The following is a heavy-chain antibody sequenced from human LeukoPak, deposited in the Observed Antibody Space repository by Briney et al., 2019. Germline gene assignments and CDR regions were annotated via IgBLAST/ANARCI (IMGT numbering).Heavy chain of an antibody. CDR3: AKDRYGSGSYYYTPHFDY. J-gene: IGHJ4*02. D-gene: IGHD3-10*01. CDR2: IIPIFGTA. CDR1: GGTFSSYA. Sequence: ASVKVSCKASGGTFSSYAISWVRQAPGQGLEWMGGIIPIFGTANYAQKFQGRVTITTDESTSTAYMELSSLRSEDTAVYYCAKDRYGSGSYYYTPHFDYWGQGTLVTVSS. V-gene: IGHV1-69*05.